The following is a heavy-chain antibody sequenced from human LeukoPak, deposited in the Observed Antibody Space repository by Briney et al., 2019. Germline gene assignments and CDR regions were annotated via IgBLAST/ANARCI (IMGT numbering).Heavy chain of an antibody. CDR1: GFTFSGKW. J-gene: IGHJ5*01. CDR2: IKGDGSST. CDR3: ARSDWLDS. Sequence: GGSLRLSCAASGFTFSGKWMHWVRQAPGKGLVWVSRIKGDGSSTTYADSVKGRFTISRDNAKNTLHLQMDSLRAEDTALYYCARSDWLDSWGQGTLVIVSS. V-gene: IGHV3-74*03.